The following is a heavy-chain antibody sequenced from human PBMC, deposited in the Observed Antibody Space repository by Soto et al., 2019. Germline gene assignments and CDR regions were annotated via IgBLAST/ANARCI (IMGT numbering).Heavy chain of an antibody. CDR2: ISAYDGKI. CDR1: GYTFTSYG. Sequence: QIQLVQSGAEVKKPGASVKVSCKASGYTFTSYGISWVRQAPGQGFEWMGWISAYDGKIEYAQKVQDRLTMTTDTSTSTAYMELRSLRSDDTAVYYCAKIVGSYRPFDNWGQGTLVTVSS. J-gene: IGHJ4*02. D-gene: IGHD1-26*01. CDR3: AKIVGSYRPFDN. V-gene: IGHV1-18*01.